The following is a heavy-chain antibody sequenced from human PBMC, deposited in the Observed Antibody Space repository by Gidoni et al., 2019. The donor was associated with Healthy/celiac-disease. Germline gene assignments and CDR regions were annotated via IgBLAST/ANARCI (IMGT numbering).Heavy chain of an antibody. CDR3: ANIYDSSGPIRAGAFDI. CDR2: ISGSGGST. V-gene: IGHV3-23*04. D-gene: IGHD3-22*01. CDR1: GFTFRSYA. J-gene: IGHJ3*02. Sequence: EVQLVESGGGLVQPGGSLRLSCAASGFTFRSYAMSWVRQAPGKGLEWVSAISGSGGSTYYADSVKGRFTISRDNSKNTLYLQMNSLRAEDTAVYYCANIYDSSGPIRAGAFDIWGQGTMVTVSS.